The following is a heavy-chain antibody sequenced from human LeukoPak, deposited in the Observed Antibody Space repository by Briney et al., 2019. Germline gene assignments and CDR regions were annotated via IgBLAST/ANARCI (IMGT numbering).Heavy chain of an antibody. D-gene: IGHD6-6*01. V-gene: IGHV3-23*01. Sequence: QAGGSLRLSCAASGFTFSSYAMSWVRQAPGKGLEWVSAISGSGGSTYYADSVKGRFTISRDNNKNTLYLQMNSLRAEDTAVYYCAKAAQVAGRPNLGGHFDYWGQGTLVTVSS. CDR3: AKAAQVAGRPNLGGHFDY. CDR2: ISGSGGST. J-gene: IGHJ4*02. CDR1: GFTFSSYA.